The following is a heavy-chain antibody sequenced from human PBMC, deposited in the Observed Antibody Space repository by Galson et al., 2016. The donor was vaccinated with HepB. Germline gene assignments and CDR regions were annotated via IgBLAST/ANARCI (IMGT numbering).Heavy chain of an antibody. Sequence: SLRLSCAASGFTFSNFGMHWVRQAPGKGLEWVAVIWNDGSTEFYADSVKGRFTISRDNSNNTLYLQMDSLRAEDTAIYYCGSDCDPAVDYFFDYWGQGILVTVSS. CDR1: GFTFSNFG. CDR2: IWNDGSTE. D-gene: IGHD3/OR15-3a*01. V-gene: IGHV3-33*01. CDR3: GSDCDPAVDYFFDY. J-gene: IGHJ4*02.